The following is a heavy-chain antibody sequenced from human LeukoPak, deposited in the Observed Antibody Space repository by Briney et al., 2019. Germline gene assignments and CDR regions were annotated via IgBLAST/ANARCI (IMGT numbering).Heavy chain of an antibody. J-gene: IGHJ2*01. Sequence: GGSLRLSCAASGFTFSNYGMNWVRQAPGKGLEWVSFTDTSGRYVYYGDSVKGRFTISRDNAKNLLFLQMNGLRAEDTALYYCARDGFTMIVVGWYFDLWGRGTLVTVSS. CDR3: ARDGFTMIVVGWYFDL. CDR1: GFTFSNYG. CDR2: TDTSGRYV. V-gene: IGHV3-21*06. D-gene: IGHD3-22*01.